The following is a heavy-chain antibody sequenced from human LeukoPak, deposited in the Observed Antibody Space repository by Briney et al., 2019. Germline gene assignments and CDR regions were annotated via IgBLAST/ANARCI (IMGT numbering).Heavy chain of an antibody. CDR2: ISYTGST. Sequence: KPSETLSLSCTVSGGSISIYYWNWLRQPPGKGLEWIGYISYTGSTNYSPSLKSRVTMSVDTSKNRFSLKLSSVTAADTAVYYCARLRELAALHDALDIWGQGTMVTVCS. CDR3: ARLRELAALHDALDI. D-gene: IGHD5-24*01. J-gene: IGHJ3*02. V-gene: IGHV4-59*08. CDR1: GGSISIYY.